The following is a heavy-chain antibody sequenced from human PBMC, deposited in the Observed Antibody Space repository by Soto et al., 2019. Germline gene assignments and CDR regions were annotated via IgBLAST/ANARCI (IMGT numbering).Heavy chain of an antibody. V-gene: IGHV4-59*08. CDR1: GVSIANFF. CDR3: ARAERYNWSPIDY. Sequence: LSLTCTVSGVSIANFFWSWIRQPPGKGLEWIGYIYYSGSTNYNPSLKSRVTISVDTSKNQFSLKLSSVTAADTAVYYCARAERYNWSPIDYWGQGTLVTVSS. J-gene: IGHJ4*02. D-gene: IGHD1-1*01. CDR2: IYYSGST.